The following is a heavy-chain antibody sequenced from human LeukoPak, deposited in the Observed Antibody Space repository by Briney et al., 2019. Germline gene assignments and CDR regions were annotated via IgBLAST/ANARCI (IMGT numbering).Heavy chain of an antibody. CDR3: ASVDRSGNYYRDLDY. CDR2: ISGSGRST. Sequence: GGSLRVFCGASGFTFSNYAMNWVRQAPGKGLEWVSAISGSGRSTYYADSVKGRFTISRDNSKNTLYLQMNSLRAEDAAVYYCASVDRSGNYYRDLDYWGQGTLVTVSS. CDR1: GFTFSNYA. V-gene: IGHV3-23*01. J-gene: IGHJ4*02. D-gene: IGHD3-22*01.